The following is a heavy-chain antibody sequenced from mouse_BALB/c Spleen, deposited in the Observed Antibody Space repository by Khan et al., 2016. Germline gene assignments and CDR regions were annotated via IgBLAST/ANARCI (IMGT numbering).Heavy chain of an antibody. V-gene: IGHV1-18*01. J-gene: IGHJ3*01. Sequence: VRLQQSGPELVKPGASVKIPCKASGYTFTDYNMDWVKQSHGKSLEWIGDINPNNGGTIYNQKFKGKATLTVDKSSSTASMELRSLTSEDTAVYYCARRGGYYYGSSPWFAYWGQGTLVTVSA. CDR3: ARRGGYYYGSSPWFAY. D-gene: IGHD1-1*01. CDR1: GYTFTDYN. CDR2: INPNNGGT.